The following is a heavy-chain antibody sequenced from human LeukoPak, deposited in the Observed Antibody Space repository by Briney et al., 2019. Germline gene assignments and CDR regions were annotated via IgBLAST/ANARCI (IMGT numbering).Heavy chain of an antibody. CDR1: GFLFSSYG. CDR2: ISHDGNYE. D-gene: IGHD2-2*01. J-gene: IGHJ6*02. V-gene: IGHV3-30*03. Sequence: GGSLRLSCAASGFLFSSYGMHWVRQAPGKGLVWVAVISHDGNYEYYADSVKGRFTISRDNSKNTLYLQMNSLRAEDTAVYYCAREDIVVVPAAQYYYYYGMDVWGQGTTVTVSS. CDR3: AREDIVVVPAAQYYYYYGMDV.